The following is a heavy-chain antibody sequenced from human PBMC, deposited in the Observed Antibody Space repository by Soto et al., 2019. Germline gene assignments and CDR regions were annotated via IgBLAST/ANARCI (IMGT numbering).Heavy chain of an antibody. V-gene: IGHV1-2*02. CDR3: VRVGLNRNSDFDF. J-gene: IGHJ4*02. CDR2: INPNSDVT. Sequence: QVQLVQSGAEVKKPGASVKVSCKASGYTFNSYYIHWVRQAPGQGLEWMGWINPNSDVTGYAQSFQGRVTMTREMSMTTAYMDLTRLRSDDTAVYYCVRVGLNRNSDFDFWGQGTLITVSS. CDR1: GYTFNSYY. D-gene: IGHD2-21*01.